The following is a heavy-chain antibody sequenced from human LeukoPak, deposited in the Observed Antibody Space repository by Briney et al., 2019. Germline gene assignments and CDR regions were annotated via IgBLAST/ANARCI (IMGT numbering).Heavy chain of an antibody. CDR2: IISSSTTI. D-gene: IGHD3-3*01. CDR1: GFTFGSYS. CDR3: AREYGSGWPTRGTIDY. J-gene: IGHJ4*02. Sequence: GGSLRLSCAAAGFTFGSYSMNWVRQAPGKGLEWVSYIISSSTTIYYADSVEGRFTISRDNPKNSLCLQMKSLRAEDPAVYYCAREYGSGWPTRGTIDYWGQGTLVTVSS. V-gene: IGHV3-48*04.